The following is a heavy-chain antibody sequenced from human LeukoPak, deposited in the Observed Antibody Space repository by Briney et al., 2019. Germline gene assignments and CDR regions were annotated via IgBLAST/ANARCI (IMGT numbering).Heavy chain of an antibody. CDR2: IRSKAYGGTT. Sequence: GGSLRLSCTASGFTFGDYAMSWVRQAPGKGLEWVGFIRSKAYGGTTEYAASEKGRFTISRDDSKRIAYLQMNSLNTEDTAVYYCTRELGYCSGGSCYFDYWGQGTLVTVSS. D-gene: IGHD2-15*01. V-gene: IGHV3-49*04. J-gene: IGHJ4*02. CDR3: TRELGYCSGGSCYFDY. CDR1: GFTFGDYA.